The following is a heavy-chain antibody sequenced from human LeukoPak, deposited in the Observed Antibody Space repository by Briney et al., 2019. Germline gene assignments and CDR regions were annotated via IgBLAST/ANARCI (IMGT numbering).Heavy chain of an antibody. J-gene: IGHJ4*02. CDR2: IYYSGST. Sequence: SEILSLTCTVSGGSISSSSYYWGWIRQPPEKGLEWIGSIYYSGSTYYNPSLKSRVTISVDTSKNQFSLNLSSVTAADTAVYYCARLYYDSSGYYQICYFDYWGQGTLVTVSS. V-gene: IGHV4-39*01. CDR3: ARLYYDSSGYYQICYFDY. CDR1: GGSISSSSYY. D-gene: IGHD3-22*01.